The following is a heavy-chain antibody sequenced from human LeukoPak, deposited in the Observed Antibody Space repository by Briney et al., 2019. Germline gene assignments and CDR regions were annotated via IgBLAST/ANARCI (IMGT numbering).Heavy chain of an antibody. CDR1: GFTFSSYA. Sequence: AGGSLRLSCAASGFTFSSYAMNWVRQAPGKGLEWVSIISGSGGGTYSAVAVKGRFTISRDNSKNTLYMQMNSLRAGDTAVYYCAKDRQWLVPDAFDIWGQGTMVTVSS. V-gene: IGHV3-23*01. J-gene: IGHJ3*02. CDR2: ISGSGGGT. D-gene: IGHD6-19*01. CDR3: AKDRQWLVPDAFDI.